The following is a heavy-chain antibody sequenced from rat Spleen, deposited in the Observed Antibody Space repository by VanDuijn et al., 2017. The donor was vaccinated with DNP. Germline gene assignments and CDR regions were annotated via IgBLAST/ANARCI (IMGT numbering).Heavy chain of an antibody. CDR2: ISYDGSST. V-gene: IGHV5-29*01. Sequence: EVKLVESGGGLVQPGRSLKLSCAASGFTFSNYGMAWVRQAPTKGLEWVASISYDGSSTFYRDSVKGRFTISRDNAKSNLYLQMDSLRSEDTATYYCARHEATEGIDFDYWGQGVMVTVSS. J-gene: IGHJ2*01. D-gene: IGHD1-11*01. CDR1: GFTFSNYG. CDR3: ARHEATEGIDFDY.